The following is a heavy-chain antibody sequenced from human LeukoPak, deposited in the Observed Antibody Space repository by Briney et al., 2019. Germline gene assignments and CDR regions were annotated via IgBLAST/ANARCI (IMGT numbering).Heavy chain of an antibody. Sequence: SETLSLTCTVSGGSISSYYWSWIRQPPGKGLEWIGNIYSRGSTNYNPSLKSRVTISVDTSKNQFSLRLSSVTAADTAVYYCARGNILTGYCFDFWGQGALVTVSS. D-gene: IGHD3-9*01. CDR1: GGSISSYY. J-gene: IGHJ4*02. V-gene: IGHV4-59*12. CDR3: ARGNILTGYCFDF. CDR2: IYSRGST.